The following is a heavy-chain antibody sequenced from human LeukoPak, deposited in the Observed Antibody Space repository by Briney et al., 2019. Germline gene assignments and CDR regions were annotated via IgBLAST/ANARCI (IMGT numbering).Heavy chain of an antibody. D-gene: IGHD2-15*01. V-gene: IGHV4-34*01. CDR3: ARDTPSDIVVVVAARGDYYYYGMDV. CDR1: GGSFSGYY. CDR2: INHSGST. Sequence: KPSETLSLTCAVYGGSFSGYYWSWIRQPPGKGLEWIGEINHSGSTNYNPSLKSRVTISVDTSKNQFSLKLSSVTAADTAVYYCARDTPSDIVVVVAARGDYYYYGMDVWGQGTTVTVSS. J-gene: IGHJ6*02.